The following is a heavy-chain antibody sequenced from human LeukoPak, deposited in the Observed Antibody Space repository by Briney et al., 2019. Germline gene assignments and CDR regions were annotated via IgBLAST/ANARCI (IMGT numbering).Heavy chain of an antibody. D-gene: IGHD4-17*01. V-gene: IGHV4-30-2*01. Sequence: SETLSLTCTVSGGSISSGGYYWSWIRQPPGKGLECIGYIYHSGSTYYNPSLKSRVTISVDRSKNQFSLKLSSVTAADTAVYYGAREAMTTVTATLDNGGKGTLLTVSS. CDR1: GGSISSGGYY. CDR3: AREAMTTVTATLDN. J-gene: IGHJ4*02. CDR2: IYHSGST.